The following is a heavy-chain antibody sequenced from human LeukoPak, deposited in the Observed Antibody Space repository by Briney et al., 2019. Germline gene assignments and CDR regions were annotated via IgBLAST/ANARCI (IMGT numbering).Heavy chain of an antibody. V-gene: IGHV3-23*01. J-gene: IGHJ5*02. CDR3: ARVERGNWFDP. D-gene: IGHD1-1*01. Sequence: GGSLRLSCATSGFSFSSYAMSWVRQAPGKGLEWVSAMSSSDDGRYYAASVRGRFTISRDTSRSTLYLQMNSLRAEDAAVYYCARVERGNWFDPWGQGTLVTVSS. CDR1: GFSFSSYA. CDR2: MSSSDDGR.